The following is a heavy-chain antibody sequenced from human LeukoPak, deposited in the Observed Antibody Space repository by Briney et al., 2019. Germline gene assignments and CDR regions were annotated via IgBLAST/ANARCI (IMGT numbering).Heavy chain of an antibody. CDR3: ARDLNYYGSGSYVA. Sequence: GGSLRLSCAASGFTFDDYAMSWVRQTPGKGLEWVSGTNWDGGRTGYADSVKGRFTISRDNAKNSLYLQMNSLRVEDTAMYYCARDLNYYGSGSYVAWGQGTLVTVSS. D-gene: IGHD3-10*01. J-gene: IGHJ4*02. V-gene: IGHV3-20*04. CDR2: TNWDGGRT. CDR1: GFTFDDYA.